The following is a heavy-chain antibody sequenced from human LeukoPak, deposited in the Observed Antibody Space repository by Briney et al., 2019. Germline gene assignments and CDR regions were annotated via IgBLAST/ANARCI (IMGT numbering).Heavy chain of an antibody. V-gene: IGHV3-21*01. CDR2: ISSSSSYI. CDR3: ATDPPSGWYRHYFDY. J-gene: IGHJ4*02. CDR1: GLTFSSYS. D-gene: IGHD6-19*01. Sequence: GGSLRLSCAASGLTFSSYSVNWVRQAPGKGLEWVSSISSSSSYIYYADSVKGRFTISRDNAKNSLYLQMNSLRAEDTAVYYRATDPPSGWYRHYFDYWGQGTLVTVSS.